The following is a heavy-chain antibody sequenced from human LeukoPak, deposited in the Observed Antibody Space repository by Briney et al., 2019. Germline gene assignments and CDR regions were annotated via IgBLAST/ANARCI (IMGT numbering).Heavy chain of an antibody. D-gene: IGHD3-22*01. V-gene: IGHV4-31*03. CDR2: IYYSGST. J-gene: IGHJ5*02. CDR3: ARGRFDSSGYRYFHP. CDR1: GGSISSGLYY. Sequence: SETLSLTCTVSGGSISSGLYYWTWIRQHPGKGLEYIGYIYYSGSTYYNPSLESRLTMSLGTSKKQFSLKLNSVTAADKAVYYCARGRFDSSGYRYFHPWGQGTLVTVSS.